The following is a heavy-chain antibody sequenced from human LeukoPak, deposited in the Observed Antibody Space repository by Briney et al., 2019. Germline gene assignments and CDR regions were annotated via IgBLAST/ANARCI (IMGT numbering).Heavy chain of an antibody. J-gene: IGHJ6*02. CDR2: ISYDGSNK. V-gene: IGHV3-30*18. CDR1: GFTFSSYG. D-gene: IGHD2-15*01. CDR3: AKVNRVGDCSGGSCYLVSDYYYGMDV. Sequence: QPGRSLRLSCAASGFTFSSYGMHWVRQAPGKGLEWVAVISYDGSNKYYADSVKGRFTISRDNSKNTLYLQMNSLRAEDTAVYYCAKVNRVGDCSGGSCYLVSDYYYGMDVWGQGTTVTVSS.